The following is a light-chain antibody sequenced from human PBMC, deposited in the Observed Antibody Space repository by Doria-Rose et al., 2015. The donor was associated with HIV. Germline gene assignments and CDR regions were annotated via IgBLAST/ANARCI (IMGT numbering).Light chain of an antibody. CDR1: NSNFGSNP. CDR3: AAWDDSLNGWV. Sequence: LTQPPSASGTPGQRVTISCSGSNSNFGSNPVIWYHHLPGTAPKLLIYSNNQLPSGVPDRLSGSKSGTSASLAISGLQSEDEADYYCAAWDDSLNGWVFGGGTKLTVL. V-gene: IGLV1-44*01. J-gene: IGLJ3*02. CDR2: SNN.